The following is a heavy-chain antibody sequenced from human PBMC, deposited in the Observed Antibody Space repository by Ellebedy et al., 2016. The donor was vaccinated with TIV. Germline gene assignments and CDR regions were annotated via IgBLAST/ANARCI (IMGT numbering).Heavy chain of an antibody. J-gene: IGHJ3*02. CDR2: ISGSGGST. V-gene: IGHV3-23*01. CDR1: GFTFSSYA. CDR3: AKPIQKDSYGWTDAFDI. D-gene: IGHD5-18*01. Sequence: GESLKISCAASGFTFSSYAMSWVRQAPRKGLEWVSAISGSGGSTYYADSMKGRFTISRDNSKNTLYLQMNSLRAEDTAVYYCAKPIQKDSYGWTDAFDIWGQGTMVTVSS.